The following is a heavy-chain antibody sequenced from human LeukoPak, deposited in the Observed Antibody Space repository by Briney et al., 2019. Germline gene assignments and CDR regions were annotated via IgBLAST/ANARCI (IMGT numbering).Heavy chain of an antibody. V-gene: IGHV1-3*03. CDR2: INAGNGNT. J-gene: IGHJ5*02. Sequence: ASVKVSCKASGYTFTSYAMHWVRQAPGQRLEWMGWINAGNGNTKYSQEFQGRVTITRDTSASTAYMELSSLRSEDMAVYYCARDGAELLWFGELFPWFDPWGQGTLVTVSS. CDR1: GYTFTSYA. D-gene: IGHD3-10*01. CDR3: ARDGAELLWFGELFPWFDP.